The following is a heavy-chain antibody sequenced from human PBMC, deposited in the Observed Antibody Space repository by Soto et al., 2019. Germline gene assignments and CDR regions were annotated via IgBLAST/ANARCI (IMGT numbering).Heavy chain of an antibody. CDR1: GGSISSSRYS. D-gene: IGHD3-22*01. CDR3: ARLSSGYYSGDY. CDR2: IYYSGST. V-gene: IGHV4-39*01. Sequence: SETLSLTCTVSGGSISSSRYSWGLIRQPPGTGLEWIGSIYYSGSTYYNPSLKSRVTISVDTSKNQFPLKLSSVTAAYTAVYYCARLSSGYYSGDYWGQGTLVTV. J-gene: IGHJ4*02.